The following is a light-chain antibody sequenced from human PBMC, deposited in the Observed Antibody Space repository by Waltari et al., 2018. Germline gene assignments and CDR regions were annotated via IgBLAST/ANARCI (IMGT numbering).Light chain of an antibody. CDR2: EDT. CDR1: ELPRQY. J-gene: IGLJ1*01. V-gene: IGLV3-10*01. Sequence: SYELTQPPSVSVSPGQTARITCSGNELPRQYAYWFQQKSGQAHRLVISEDTKLPSWIPERFSGSSSGTVATLTITGAQVDDEADYYCYSSDSTGLRVFGGGTTVVVL. CDR3: YSSDSTGLRV.